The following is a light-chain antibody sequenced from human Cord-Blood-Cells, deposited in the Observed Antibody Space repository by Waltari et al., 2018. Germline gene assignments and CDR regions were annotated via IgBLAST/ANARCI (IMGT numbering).Light chain of an antibody. CDR1: SSDVGSYNF. CDR2: EGS. J-gene: IGLJ2*01. Sequence: QSALTQPASVSGSPGPSITISCTGTSSDVGSYNFVSWYQQHPGKAPNLMIYEGSKRPSGVSNRFSGSKSGNTASLTISGLQAEDEADYYCCSYAGSGVVFGGGTKLTVL. CDR3: CSYAGSGVV. V-gene: IGLV2-23*01.